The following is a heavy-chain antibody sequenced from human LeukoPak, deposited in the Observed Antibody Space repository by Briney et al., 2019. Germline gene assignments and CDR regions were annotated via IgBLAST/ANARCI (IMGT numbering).Heavy chain of an antibody. CDR1: GGSIGSSSYY. D-gene: IGHD3-22*01. CDR2: IYYSGST. J-gene: IGHJ4*02. V-gene: IGHV4-39*01. Sequence: PSETLSLTCTVPGGSIGSSSYYWGWIRQPPGKGLEWIGSIYYSGSTYYNPSLKSRVTISIDTSKNQFSLKLSSVTAADTAVYYCARTSTYYERPHWGQGTLVTVSS. CDR3: ARTSTYYERPH.